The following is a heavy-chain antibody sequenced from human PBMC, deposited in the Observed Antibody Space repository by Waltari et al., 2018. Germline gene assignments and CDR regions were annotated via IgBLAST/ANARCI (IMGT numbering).Heavy chain of an antibody. D-gene: IGHD5-18*01. Sequence: QVQLQESGPGLVKPSETLSLTCTVSGDSISSYYWSWIRQPPGKGLEWIGYIAYSGSTNYTPSLKSRVTISVDTSKNHFSLKLSSVTAADTAVYYCARLVDTAMVFDSWGQGTLVTVSS. J-gene: IGHJ4*02. CDR3: ARLVDTAMVFDS. CDR1: GDSISSYY. V-gene: IGHV4-59*08. CDR2: IAYSGST.